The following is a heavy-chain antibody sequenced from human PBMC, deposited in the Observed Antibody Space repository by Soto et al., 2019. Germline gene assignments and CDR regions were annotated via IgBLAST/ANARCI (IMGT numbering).Heavy chain of an antibody. CDR3: AREYCSSTSCWFDY. Sequence: QVQLQESGPGLVKPSQTLSLTCTVSGGSISSGGYYWSWIRQHPGKGLEWIGYIYYSGSTYYNPSLKSRVNISVDTSKNQFSLKLSSVTAADTAVYYCAREYCSSTSCWFDYWGQGTLVTVSS. CDR1: GGSISSGGYY. CDR2: IYYSGST. D-gene: IGHD2-2*01. J-gene: IGHJ4*02. V-gene: IGHV4-31*03.